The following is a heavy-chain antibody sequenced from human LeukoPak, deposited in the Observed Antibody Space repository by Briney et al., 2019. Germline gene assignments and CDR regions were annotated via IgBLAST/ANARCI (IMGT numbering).Heavy chain of an antibody. V-gene: IGHV3-23*01. CDR3: GRDWKLDY. CDR1: GFTFNNYA. CDR2: ISDNRRHT. J-gene: IGHJ4*02. D-gene: IGHD1-1*01. Sequence: GGSLRLSCAASGFTFNNYAMSWVRQTPGKGLEWVSAISDNRRHTKYPDSVKGRFTISRDNSRNTLYLQMNSLRVEDTAIYYCGRDWKLDYWGQGTLVTVSS.